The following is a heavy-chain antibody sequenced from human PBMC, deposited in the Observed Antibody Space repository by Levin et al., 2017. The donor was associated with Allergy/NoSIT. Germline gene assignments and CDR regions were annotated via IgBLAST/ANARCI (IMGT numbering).Heavy chain of an antibody. D-gene: IGHD3-10*01. CDR2: ISGGGGST. V-gene: IGHV3-23*01. J-gene: IGHJ4*02. CDR1: GFTFSTYA. Sequence: GGSLRLSCAASGFTFSTYAMSWVRQAPGKGLEWVSTISGGGGSTYYAGSVKGRFTIFRDNSKDTLYLQMNSLRAEDTALYYCAKTLQGIFDYWGQGILVTVSS. CDR3: AKTLQGIFDY.